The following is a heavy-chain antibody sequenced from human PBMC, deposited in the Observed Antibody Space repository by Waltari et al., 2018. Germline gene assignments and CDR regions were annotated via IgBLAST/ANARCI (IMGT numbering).Heavy chain of an antibody. V-gene: IGHV4-31*03. CDR1: GGSISRGGYH. CDR2: IYYSGST. Sequence: QVQLQESGPGLVRPSQTMSLTCTVSGGSISRGGYHWSWIRQHPGKVLEWIGYIYYSGSTYYNPSLKSRVTISVDTSKNQFSLKLSAVTAADTAVYYCASLYSSSWFFDYWGQGTLVTVSS. J-gene: IGHJ4*02. CDR3: ASLYSSSWFFDY. D-gene: IGHD6-13*01.